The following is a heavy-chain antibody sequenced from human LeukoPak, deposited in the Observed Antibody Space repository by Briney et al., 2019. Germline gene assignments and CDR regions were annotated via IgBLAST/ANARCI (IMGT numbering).Heavy chain of an antibody. V-gene: IGHV3-30-3*01. CDR3: ARDRDCGGDCYSAPDY. CDR1: GFTFSSYA. CDR2: ISYDGSNK. J-gene: IGHJ4*02. D-gene: IGHD2-21*02. Sequence: PGGSLRLSCAASGFTFSSYAMHWVRQAPGEGLEWVAVISYDGSNKYYADSVKGQFTISRDNSKNTLYLQMNSLRAEDTAVYYCARDRDCGGDCYSAPDYWGQGTLVTVSS.